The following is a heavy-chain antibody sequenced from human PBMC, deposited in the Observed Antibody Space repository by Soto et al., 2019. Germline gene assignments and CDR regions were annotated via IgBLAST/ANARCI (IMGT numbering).Heavy chain of an antibody. CDR1: VYSFTNYW. CDR3: VRPDSTGYYSH. CDR2: INPDDSDT. Sequence: PGESLKISCKGSVYSFTNYWIGWVRQMPGKGLEWMGMINPDDSDTRYSPSFQGQVTVSVHKSISTAYLQRGSLKASDTAMYYCVRPDSTGYYSHWGQGT. J-gene: IGHJ4*02. V-gene: IGHV5-51*01. D-gene: IGHD3-9*01.